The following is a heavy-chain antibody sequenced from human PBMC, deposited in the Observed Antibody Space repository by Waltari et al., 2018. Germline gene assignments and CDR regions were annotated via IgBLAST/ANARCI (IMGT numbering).Heavy chain of an antibody. J-gene: IGHJ3*02. CDR3: ARDRWQGYGDLAFDI. Sequence: QLQLQESGSGLVKPSQTLSLTCAVSGGSISSGGYSWSWIRQPPGKGLEWIGYIYHSGSTDYNPSLKSRVTISVDRSKNQFSLKLSSVTAADTAVYYCARDRWQGYGDLAFDIWGQGTMVTVSS. V-gene: IGHV4-30-2*01. D-gene: IGHD4-17*01. CDR1: GGSISSGGYS. CDR2: IYHSGST.